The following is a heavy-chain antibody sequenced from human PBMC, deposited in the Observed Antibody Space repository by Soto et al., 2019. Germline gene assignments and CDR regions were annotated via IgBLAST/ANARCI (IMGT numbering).Heavy chain of an antibody. V-gene: IGHV3-23*01. CDR2: ISGSGGST. D-gene: IGHD6-13*01. CDR1: GFTFSSYA. Sequence: EVQLLESGGGLVQPGGSLRLSCAASGFTFSSYAMSWVRQAPGKGLEWVSAISGSGGSTYYADSVKGRFTISRDNSKNTLYLQMNSLRAEDTAVYYCAKTSALAAAGTRWTYPFDYWGQGTLVTVSS. J-gene: IGHJ4*02. CDR3: AKTSALAAAGTRWTYPFDY.